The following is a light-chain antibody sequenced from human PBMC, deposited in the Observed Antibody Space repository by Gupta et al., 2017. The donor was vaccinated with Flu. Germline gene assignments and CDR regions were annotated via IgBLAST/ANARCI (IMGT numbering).Light chain of an antibody. CDR3: QQSYTTRT. Sequence: TPSSLSASVGDRVTSTCRASQTVYNYLNWYQQNPGKAPKLLIYDASTGQSGVPSRFSGSGSGXDFTLTXSRLQPEDFATYYWQQSYTTRTFGXGTKVEVK. CDR2: DAS. CDR1: QTVYNY. V-gene: IGKV1-39*01. J-gene: IGKJ1*01.